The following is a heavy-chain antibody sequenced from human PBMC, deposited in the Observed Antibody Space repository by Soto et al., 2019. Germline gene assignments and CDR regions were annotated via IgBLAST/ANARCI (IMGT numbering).Heavy chain of an antibody. D-gene: IGHD1-7*01. V-gene: IGHV3-7*01. J-gene: IGHJ4*02. CDR2: IKKDGSEK. Sequence: EVQLVESGGGLVQPGGSLRLSCAVSGFIFSNYWMTWVRQAPGKGLEWVATIKKDGSEKYYVDSVKGRFTISRDNAKNSLYLQMHSLRAEGTAVYYCGRVRPGTTVDCWGQGTLVTVSS. CDR1: GFIFSNYW. CDR3: GRVRPGTTVDC.